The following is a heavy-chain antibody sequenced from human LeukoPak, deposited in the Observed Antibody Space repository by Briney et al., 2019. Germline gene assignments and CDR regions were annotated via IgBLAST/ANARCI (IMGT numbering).Heavy chain of an antibody. J-gene: IGHJ4*02. V-gene: IGHV3-48*04. D-gene: IGHD3-10*01. CDR2: ISSSSSTI. CDR1: GFTFSSYS. CDR3: ARVTPGIYGSGRQKDY. Sequence: PGGSLRLSCAASGFTFSSYSMNWVRQAPGKGLEWVSYISSSSSTIYYADSVKGRFTISRDNAKNSLYLQMNSLRAEDTAVYYCARVTPGIYGSGRQKDYWGQGTLVTVSS.